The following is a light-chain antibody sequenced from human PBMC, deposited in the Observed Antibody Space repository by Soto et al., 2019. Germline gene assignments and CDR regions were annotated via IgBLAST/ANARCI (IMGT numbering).Light chain of an antibody. CDR2: DAS. CDR3: QQYSSYPWK. CDR1: QSISTW. J-gene: IGKJ1*01. Sequence: DIQMTQSPSTLSASVGDRVTITCRASQSISTWLAWYQQKAGIAPKLLIYDASNLESGVPSRFSGSGYGTDFTLTISSRQPADSATYYCQQYSSYPWKFGQGTKVEIK. V-gene: IGKV1-5*01.